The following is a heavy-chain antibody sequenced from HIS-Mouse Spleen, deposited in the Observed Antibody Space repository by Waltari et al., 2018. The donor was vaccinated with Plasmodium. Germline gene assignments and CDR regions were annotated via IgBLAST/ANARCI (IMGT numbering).Heavy chain of an antibody. V-gene: IGHV4-59*08. Sequence: QVQLQESGPGLVKPSETLSLTCTVSGGSISSYYWSWIRQPPGKGLEWIGYIYYSGSTNYDPSLKSRVTISGDTSKSQFSRKRGAVTAADTAVYYCARLRYSYGYFDYWGQGTLVTVAS. CDR2: IYYSGST. J-gene: IGHJ4*02. D-gene: IGHD5-18*01. CDR1: GGSISSYY. CDR3: ARLRYSYGYFDY.